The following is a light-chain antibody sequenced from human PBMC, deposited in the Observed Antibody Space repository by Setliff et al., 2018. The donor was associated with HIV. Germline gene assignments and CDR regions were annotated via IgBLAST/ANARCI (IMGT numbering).Light chain of an antibody. J-gene: IGLJ2*01. CDR1: TSDIGSYNY. V-gene: IGLV2-8*01. CDR2: EVS. CDR3: CSYGRGDIWI. Sequence: QSVLTQPPAASGSLGQSVTISCTGTTSDIGSYNYVSWYQQHPGKAPKLIIFEVSRRPSGVPDRFSGSKSGSTASLTISGLQTEDEADYYCCSYGRGDIWIFGGGTK.